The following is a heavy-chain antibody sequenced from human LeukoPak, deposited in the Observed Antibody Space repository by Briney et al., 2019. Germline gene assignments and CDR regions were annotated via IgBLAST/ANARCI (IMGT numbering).Heavy chain of an antibody. J-gene: IGHJ4*02. Sequence: SVKVSCKASGGTFSSYAISWVRQAPGQGLEWMGRIIPIFGTANYAQKFQGRVTITTDESTSTAYMELSSLRSEYTAVYYCASDFLGYRSGGSCYRGGFYFDYWGQGTLVTVSS. V-gene: IGHV1-69*05. CDR3: ASDFLGYRSGGSCYRGGFYFDY. CDR1: GGTFSSYA. D-gene: IGHD2-15*01. CDR2: IIPIFGTA.